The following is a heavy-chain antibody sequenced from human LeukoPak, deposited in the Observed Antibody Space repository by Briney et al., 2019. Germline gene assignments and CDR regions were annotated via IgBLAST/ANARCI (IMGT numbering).Heavy chain of an antibody. CDR1: GYTFTSYG. J-gene: IGHJ4*02. V-gene: IGHV1-18*01. D-gene: IGHD4-17*01. Sequence: GASVKVSCKASGYTFTSYGISWVRQASGQGLEWMGWISAYNGNTNYAQKLQGRVTMTTDTSTSTAYMELRSLRSDDTAVYYCARLPVPRNAYGDYYFDYWGQGTLVTVSS. CDR3: ARLPVPRNAYGDYYFDY. CDR2: ISAYNGNT.